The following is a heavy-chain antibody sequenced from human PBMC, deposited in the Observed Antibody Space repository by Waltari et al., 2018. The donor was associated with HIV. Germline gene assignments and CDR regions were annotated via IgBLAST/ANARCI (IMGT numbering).Heavy chain of an antibody. CDR3: ANYYDSS. V-gene: IGHV3-30*02. J-gene: IGHJ4*02. Sequence: QVQLVQSGAEVKKPGASVKVSCKASGYNFTGYYMHWVRQAPGKGLEWVAFIRYDGSNKYYADSVKGRFTISRDNSKNTLYLQMNSLRAEDTAVYYCANYYDSSGGQGTLVTVSS. CDR2: IRYDGSNK. D-gene: IGHD3-22*01. CDR1: GYNFTGYY.